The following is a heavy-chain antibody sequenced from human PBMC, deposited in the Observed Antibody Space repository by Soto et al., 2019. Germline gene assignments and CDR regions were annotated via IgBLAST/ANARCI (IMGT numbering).Heavy chain of an antibody. D-gene: IGHD5-12*01. Sequence: SETLSLTCAVSGVTISAYFWSWIRQPPGKGLEWIGYNYHSGTTNYNPSLKSRVTISVDTSKNQFSLRLTSVTAADTAIYYCVREAYIGYGHAIDHWGQGILVTVSS. CDR1: GVTISAYF. CDR2: NYHSGTT. CDR3: VREAYIGYGHAIDH. V-gene: IGHV4-59*01. J-gene: IGHJ4*02.